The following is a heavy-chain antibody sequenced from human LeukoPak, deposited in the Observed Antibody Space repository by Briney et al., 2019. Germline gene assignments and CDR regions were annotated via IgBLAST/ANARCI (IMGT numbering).Heavy chain of an antibody. D-gene: IGHD1-7*01. Sequence: GGSLRLSCAASGFAFSSYAMGWVRQAPGKGLEWVSAIGGSGDNTYYADSVKGRFTTSRDNSKNTLYLQTNSLRAEDTAVYYCARRGITGTSIDYWGQGTLVTVSS. J-gene: IGHJ4*02. CDR1: GFAFSSYA. CDR3: ARRGITGTSIDY. V-gene: IGHV3-23*01. CDR2: IGGSGDNT.